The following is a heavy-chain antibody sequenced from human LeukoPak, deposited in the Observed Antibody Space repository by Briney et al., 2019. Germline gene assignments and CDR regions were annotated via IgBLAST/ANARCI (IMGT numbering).Heavy chain of an antibody. V-gene: IGHV5-51*01. Sequence: GESLKISCKGSGYSFTSYWIGWVRQVPGKGLECMGIIYPGDSDTRYSPSFQGQVTISADRSISTAYLQWSSLKASDTAMYYCARHETGPYFDYWGQGTPVTVSS. CDR3: ARHETGPYFDY. CDR1: GYSFTSYW. J-gene: IGHJ4*02. CDR2: IYPGDSDT. D-gene: IGHD1-1*01.